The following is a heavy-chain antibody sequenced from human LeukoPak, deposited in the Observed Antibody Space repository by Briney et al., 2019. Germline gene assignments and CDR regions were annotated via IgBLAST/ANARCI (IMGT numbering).Heavy chain of an antibody. CDR3: ASISCYYYSGMDA. D-gene: IGHD2-2*01. CDR1: GGSISSGGYY. J-gene: IGHJ6*02. Sequence: PSETLSLTCTVSGGSISSGGYYWSWIRQHPGKGLEWIGYIYYSGSTYYNPSLKSRVTISVDTSKNQFSLKLSSVTAADKAGDYCASISCYYYSGMDAGAQGPTVPVSS. CDR2: IYYSGST. V-gene: IGHV4-31*03.